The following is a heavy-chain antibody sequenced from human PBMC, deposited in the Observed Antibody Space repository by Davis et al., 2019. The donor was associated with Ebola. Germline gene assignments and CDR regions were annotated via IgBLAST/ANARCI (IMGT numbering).Heavy chain of an antibody. J-gene: IGHJ5*02. V-gene: IGHV4-59*02. CDR1: GFTVNSYW. Sequence: GSLRLPCAAPGFTVNSYWMSWVRQPPGKGLEWIGYIYYSGTTNYNPSLKSRVTISVDTSKNQFSLKLSSVTAADTAVYYCARTWLPNNWFDPWGQGTLVTVSS. D-gene: IGHD3-22*01. CDR2: IYYSGTT. CDR3: ARTWLPNNWFDP.